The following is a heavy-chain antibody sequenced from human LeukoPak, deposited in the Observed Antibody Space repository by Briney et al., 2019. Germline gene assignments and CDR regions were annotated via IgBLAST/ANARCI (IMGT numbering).Heavy chain of an antibody. J-gene: IGHJ3*02. D-gene: IGHD3-22*01. CDR2: INPSGGST. CDR3: AKDHLNYYDSSGYGHDAFDI. Sequence: ASVKVSCKASGYTFTSYYMHWVRQAPGQGLEWMGIINPSGGSTSYAQKFQGRVTMTRDMSTSTVYMELSSLRSEDTAVYYCAKDHLNYYDSSGYGHDAFDIWGQGTMVTVSS. CDR1: GYTFTSYY. V-gene: IGHV1-46*01.